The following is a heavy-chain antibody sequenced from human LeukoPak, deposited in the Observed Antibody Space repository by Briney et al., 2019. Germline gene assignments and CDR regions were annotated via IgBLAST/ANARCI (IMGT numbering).Heavy chain of an antibody. V-gene: IGHV3-53*01. CDR3: AGSYVSRSFDY. J-gene: IGHJ4*02. CDR2: IYIGGST. Sequence: GGSLRLSCAASGFTVSSAYMTWVRQASGKGLEWVSVIYIGGSTYYADSVKGRFTISRDNSRNTLYLQMNSLRTEDTAVYYCAGSYVSRSFDYWGQGTLATVSS. D-gene: IGHD3-16*01. CDR1: GFTVSSAY.